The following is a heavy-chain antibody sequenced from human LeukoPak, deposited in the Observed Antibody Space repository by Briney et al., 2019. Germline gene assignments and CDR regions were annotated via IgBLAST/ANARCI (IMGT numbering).Heavy chain of an antibody. CDR1: GGTFSSYA. D-gene: IGHD3-3*01. J-gene: IGHJ4*02. V-gene: IGHV1-69*06. Sequence: SVKVSCKASGGTFSSYAISWVRQAPGQGLEWMGGIIPIFDTTNYAQTFQGRVTITADTSTSTAYMELSSLRFEDTAVYYCARYGWIRYYDFWSGYSSFDYWGQGTLVTVSS. CDR2: IIPIFDTT. CDR3: ARYGWIRYYDFWSGYSSFDY.